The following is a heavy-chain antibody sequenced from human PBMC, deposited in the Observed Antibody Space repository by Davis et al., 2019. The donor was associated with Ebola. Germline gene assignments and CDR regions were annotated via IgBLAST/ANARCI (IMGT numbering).Heavy chain of an antibody. Sequence: PGGSLRLSCAVYGGSFSGYYWSWIRQPAGKGLEWIGRIYTGGSTTYNPSLKSRVAMSIDTSKKQFSLKLNSVTAADTAVYYCAREGMATNAFDIWGQGTMVTVSS. CDR1: GGSFSGYY. V-gene: IGHV4-4*07. D-gene: IGHD5-24*01. CDR3: AREGMATNAFDI. CDR2: IYTGGST. J-gene: IGHJ3*02.